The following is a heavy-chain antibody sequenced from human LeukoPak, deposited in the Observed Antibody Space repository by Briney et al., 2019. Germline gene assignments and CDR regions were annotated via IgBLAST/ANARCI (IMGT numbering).Heavy chain of an antibody. J-gene: IGHJ4*02. D-gene: IGHD3-9*01. CDR2: IYYSGST. Sequence: SETLSLTCTVSGCSISSSSYYRGWIRQPPGKGLEWIGSIYYSGSTYYNPSLRSRVTISLDTSKNQFSLQLRSVTAADTAVYYCARDVHDILPTYWGQGTLVTVSS. CDR3: ARDVHDILPTY. V-gene: IGHV4-39*07. CDR1: GCSISSSSYY.